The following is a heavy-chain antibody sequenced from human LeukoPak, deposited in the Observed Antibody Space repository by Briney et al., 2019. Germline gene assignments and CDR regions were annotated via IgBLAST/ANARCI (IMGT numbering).Heavy chain of an antibody. CDR2: INHNGNT. CDR1: YGSFSGYY. D-gene: IGHD2-2*01. CDR3: ARLYCSSTSCYGNWFDP. Sequence: PSETLSLTCTVFYGSFSGYYWSCIRQPPGKGLEWIGEINHNGNTNYNPSLKNRVTISVDTSKDQFSLKLSSVTAADTAVYYCARLYCSSTSCYGNWFDPWGQGTLVTVSS. J-gene: IGHJ5*02. V-gene: IGHV4-34*01.